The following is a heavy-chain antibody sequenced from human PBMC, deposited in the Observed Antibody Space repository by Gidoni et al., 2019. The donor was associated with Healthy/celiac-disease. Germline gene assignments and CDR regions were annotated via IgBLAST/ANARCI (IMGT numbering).Heavy chain of an antibody. CDR2: ISSSSSTI. CDR1: GFTFSSYS. Sequence: EVQLVESGGGLVQPGGSLSLSCAASGFTFSSYSMNGVRQAPGKGLEWVSYISSSSSTIYYADSVKGRFTISRDNAKKSLYLQRNSLRAEDTAVYYCARVGGEMATTLDYWGQGTLVTVSS. J-gene: IGHJ4*02. V-gene: IGHV3-48*01. CDR3: ARVGGEMATTLDY. D-gene: IGHD5-12*01.